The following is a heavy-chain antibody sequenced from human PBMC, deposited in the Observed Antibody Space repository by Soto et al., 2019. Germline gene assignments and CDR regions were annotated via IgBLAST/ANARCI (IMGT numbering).Heavy chain of an antibody. D-gene: IGHD3-10*01. Sequence: PVGSLRLSCAASGFTFSSYSMNWVCQAPGKGLEWVSSISSSSSYIYYADSVKGRFTISRDDAKNSLYLQMNSLRAEDTAVYYCARGGAPYYYGSGSYYYYWGQGTLVTVSS. CDR1: GFTFSSYS. CDR3: ARGGAPYYYGSGSYYYY. V-gene: IGHV3-21*01. J-gene: IGHJ4*02. CDR2: ISSSSSYI.